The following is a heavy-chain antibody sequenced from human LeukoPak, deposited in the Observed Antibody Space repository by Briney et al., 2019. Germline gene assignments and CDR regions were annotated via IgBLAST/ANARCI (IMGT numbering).Heavy chain of an antibody. J-gene: IGHJ4*02. D-gene: IGHD3-10*01. CDR3: ARSNSYGSELDY. Sequence: SVKVSCKASGGTFSSYAISWVRQAPGQGLEWMGRIIPIFGTANYAQKFQGRVTITTDESTSTAYMELSSLRSEDTAVYYCARSNSYGSELDYWGQGTLVTVSS. V-gene: IGHV1-69*05. CDR1: GGTFSSYA. CDR2: IIPIFGTA.